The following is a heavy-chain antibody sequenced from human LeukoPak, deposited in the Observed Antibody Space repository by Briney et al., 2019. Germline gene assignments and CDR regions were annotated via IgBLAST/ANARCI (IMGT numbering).Heavy chain of an antibody. CDR1: GYTFTSYG. CDR2: INPNSGAT. V-gene: IGHV1-2*02. D-gene: IGHD6-6*01. Sequence: ASVKVSCKASGYTFTSYGISWVRQAPGQGLEWMGWINPNSGATNYAQKFQGRVTMTRDTSISTAYMELNRLRSDDTAVYYCASGPSDLGSSSQYWGQGTLVTVSS. J-gene: IGHJ4*02. CDR3: ASGPSDLGSSSQY.